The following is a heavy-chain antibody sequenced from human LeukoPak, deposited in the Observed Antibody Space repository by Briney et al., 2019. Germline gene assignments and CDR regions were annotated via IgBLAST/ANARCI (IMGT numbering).Heavy chain of an antibody. V-gene: IGHV3-15*01. CDR2: IKSQTDGGTI. D-gene: IGHD6-13*01. CDR3: ATAAGIAAPGTKGIDY. J-gene: IGHJ4*02. CDR1: GFTFRSAW. Sequence: GGSLRLSCAASGFTFRSAWMSWVRQAPGKGLEWIGRIKSQTDGGTIAYAAPVKGRFTISRDDSKNTLDLQMNSLKTEDTAVYYCATAAGIAAPGTKGIDYWGQGTLVTVSS.